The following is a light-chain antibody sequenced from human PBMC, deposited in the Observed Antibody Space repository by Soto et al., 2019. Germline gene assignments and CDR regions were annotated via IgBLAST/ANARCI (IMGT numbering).Light chain of an antibody. CDR1: SSDVGGYRY. V-gene: IGLV2-14*01. Sequence: QSALTQPASVSGSPGPSITISCTGTSSDVGGYRYVSWYQQHPGKAPKLMIYEVSNRPSGVSNRFSGSKSGNTASLTISGLQAEDEADYYCSSHTSGSTYVFGTGTKLTVL. CDR2: EVS. CDR3: SSHTSGSTYV. J-gene: IGLJ1*01.